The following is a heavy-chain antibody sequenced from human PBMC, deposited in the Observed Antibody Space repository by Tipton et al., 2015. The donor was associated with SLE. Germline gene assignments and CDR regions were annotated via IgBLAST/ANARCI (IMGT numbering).Heavy chain of an antibody. CDR3: ARGRITAFGVVIPLDF. D-gene: IGHD3-3*01. CDR1: GGSFSNYY. Sequence: TLSLTCAVYGGSFSNYYWSWIRQPPGKGLEWIGEINHRGSTNYIPSLMSRGTISIDMSKNELSLKVTSVTAADSAVYYCARGRITAFGVVIPLDFWGQGTLVTVSS. J-gene: IGHJ4*02. V-gene: IGHV4-34*01. CDR2: INHRGST.